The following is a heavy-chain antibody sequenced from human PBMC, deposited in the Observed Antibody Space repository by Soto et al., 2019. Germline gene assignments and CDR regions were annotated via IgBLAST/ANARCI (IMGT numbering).Heavy chain of an antibody. J-gene: IGHJ4*02. CDR1: GFTFSDYY. Sequence: PVGSVRLSCVASGFTFSDYYISWLRQAPGKGPECLSYISFSNNTIYYDDSVRGRFTISRDNAKNSVFLQMNRLRVEDTAVYYCARHLGRIEAARFDYWCQGTLVTVSS. CDR2: ISFSNNTI. D-gene: IGHD2-15*01. CDR3: ARHLGRIEAARFDY. V-gene: IGHV3-11*01.